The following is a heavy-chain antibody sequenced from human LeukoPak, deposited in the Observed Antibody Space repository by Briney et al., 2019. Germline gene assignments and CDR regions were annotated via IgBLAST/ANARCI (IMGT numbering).Heavy chain of an antibody. J-gene: IGHJ4*02. CDR1: GGSIRTSGNY. V-gene: IGHV4-31*03. CDR2: IYYSGTT. Sequence: SQTLSLTCTVSGGSIRTSGNYWSWIRHHPGKGLEWMGCIYYSGTTYDSPSLKSRLTVSVDTSKNQFFLDLTSVTAADTAVYYCARLVYGNGWQIDYWGRGTLVTVSS. D-gene: IGHD2-8*01. CDR3: ARLVYGNGWQIDY.